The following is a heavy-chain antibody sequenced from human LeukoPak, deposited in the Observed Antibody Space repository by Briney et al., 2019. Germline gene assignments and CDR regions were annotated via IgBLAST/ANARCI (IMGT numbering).Heavy chain of an antibody. D-gene: IGHD3-16*02. CDR3: ARYDYVWGTYRRFDY. V-gene: IGHV4-59*01. Sequence: SETLSLTCTVSGGSINNYYWSWIRQPPGKGLEWIGYIYYSGSTNYNPSLKSRVTISIDTSKNQFSLKLNSVTAADTAVYYCARYDYVWGTYRRFDYWGQGTLVTVSS. CDR2: IYYSGST. CDR1: GGSINNYY. J-gene: IGHJ4*02.